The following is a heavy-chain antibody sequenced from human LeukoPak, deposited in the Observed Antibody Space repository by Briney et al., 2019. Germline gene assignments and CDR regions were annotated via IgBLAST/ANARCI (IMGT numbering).Heavy chain of an antibody. Sequence: PSETLSLTCPVSGDSISSGNYYWSWLRQPAGKGLEWIGRIYTSGSTNYNPSLKSRVTISVVTSKNKFSLKLSSVTAADTAVYYCARGGVLLWFGEGYYMDVWGKGTTVTISS. V-gene: IGHV4-61*02. D-gene: IGHD3-10*01. CDR1: GDSISSGNYY. CDR2: IYTSGST. J-gene: IGHJ6*03. CDR3: ARGGVLLWFGEGYYMDV.